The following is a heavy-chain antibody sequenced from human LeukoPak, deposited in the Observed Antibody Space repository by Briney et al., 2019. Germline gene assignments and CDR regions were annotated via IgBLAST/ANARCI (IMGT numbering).Heavy chain of an antibody. CDR3: ARDRSYSSSWYIAFDI. CDR2: ISSSSSYI. J-gene: IGHJ3*02. V-gene: IGHV3-21*01. Sequence: GGSLRLSCAASGFIFSTYEMNWVRQAPGKGLEWVSSISSSSSYIYYADSVKGRFTISRDNAKNSLYLQMNSLRAEDTAVYYCARDRSYSSSWYIAFDIWGQGTMVTVSS. CDR1: GFIFSTYE. D-gene: IGHD6-13*01.